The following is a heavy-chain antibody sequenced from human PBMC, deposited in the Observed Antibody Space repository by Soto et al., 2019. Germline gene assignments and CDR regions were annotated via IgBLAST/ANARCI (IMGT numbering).Heavy chain of an antibody. CDR2: IFYTGST. CDR3: ARLVVAAPVAKV. CDR1: GGSINYNSYH. Sequence: QLQLQESGPGLVKPSETLSLTCSVSGGSINYNSYHWGWIRQPPGQGLEWIGSIFYTGSTFYNPSRESRVTMSVDTSKNSFSLHLTSVTAADTAVYFCARLVVAAPVAKVWGQGTLVPVSS. V-gene: IGHV4-39*02. J-gene: IGHJ4*02. D-gene: IGHD2-2*01.